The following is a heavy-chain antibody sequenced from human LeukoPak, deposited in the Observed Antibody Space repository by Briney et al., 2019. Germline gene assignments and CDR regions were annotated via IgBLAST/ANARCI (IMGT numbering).Heavy chain of an antibody. D-gene: IGHD6-19*01. CDR2: INPNSGGT. J-gene: IGHJ6*03. Sequence: GASVRVSCKASGYTFTGYYMHWVRQAPGQGLEWMGWINPNSGGTNYAQKFQGRVTMTRDTSISTAYMELSRLRSDDTAVYYCARLSAVAGNYYYYMDVWGKGTTVTVSS. CDR3: ARLSAVAGNYYYYMDV. V-gene: IGHV1-2*02. CDR1: GYTFTGYY.